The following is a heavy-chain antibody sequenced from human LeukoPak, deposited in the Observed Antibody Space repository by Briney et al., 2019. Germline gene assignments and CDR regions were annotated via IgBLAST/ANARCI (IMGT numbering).Heavy chain of an antibody. D-gene: IGHD6-19*01. V-gene: IGHV1-2*02. CDR2: INPNSGGT. CDR1: GYTFTGYY. J-gene: IGHJ4*02. CDR3: ARARRHSSGWLRYYFDY. Sequence: RASVTVSCKASGYTFTGYYMHWVRQAPGQGVEWMGWINPNSGGTNYTQKFQGRVTMARDTSISTAYMELSRLRSDDTAGYYCARARRHSSGWLRYYFDYWGQGTLVTVSS.